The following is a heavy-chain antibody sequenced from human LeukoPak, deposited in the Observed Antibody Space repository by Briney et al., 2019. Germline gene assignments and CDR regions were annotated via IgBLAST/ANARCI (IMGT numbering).Heavy chain of an antibody. CDR3: AKVGTGNQYGSGDFDL. Sequence: PGGSLRLSCAASGFSFSSHSMNWVRQAPGKGLEWVSAISSSSTSIKRRDSVKGRFTTYRDNAKSSVYLEMSDLRVEDTAVYYCAKVGTGNQYGSGDFDLWGQGSLVTVSS. J-gene: IGHJ4*02. D-gene: IGHD3-10*01. CDR1: GFSFSSHS. CDR2: ISSSSTSI. V-gene: IGHV3-21*06.